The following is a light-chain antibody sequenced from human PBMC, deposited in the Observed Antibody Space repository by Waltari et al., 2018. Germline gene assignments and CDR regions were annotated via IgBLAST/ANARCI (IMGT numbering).Light chain of an antibody. J-gene: IGLJ3*02. CDR3: VLYMGGGIL. V-gene: IGLV8-61*01. CDR2: STN. CDR1: SGSVSPTSY. Sequence: QTVVTQEPSFSVSPGGTVTPPRDFRSGSVSPTSYPSWCQQPPGQAPRPLIYSTNIRSSGVPDRISGSILGNKAALTITGAQADDESDYYCVLYMGGGILFGGGTKLTVL.